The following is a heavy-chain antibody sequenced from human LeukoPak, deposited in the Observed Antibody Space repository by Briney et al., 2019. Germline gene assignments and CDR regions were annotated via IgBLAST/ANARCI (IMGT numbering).Heavy chain of an antibody. J-gene: IGHJ6*02. V-gene: IGHV1-18*01. CDR2: ISAYNGNT. Sequence: ASVKVSCKASGYTFTSYGISWVRQAPAQGLEWMGWISAYNGNTNYAQKLQGRVTMTTDTSTSTAYMELRSLRSDDTAVYYCARVTYGSGSYYYYYYGMDVWGQGTTVTVSS. CDR1: GYTFTSYG. D-gene: IGHD3-10*01. CDR3: ARVTYGSGSYYYYYYGMDV.